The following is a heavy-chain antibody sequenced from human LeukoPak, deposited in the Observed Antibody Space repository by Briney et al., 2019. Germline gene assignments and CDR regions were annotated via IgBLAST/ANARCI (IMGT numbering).Heavy chain of an antibody. Sequence: GGSLRLSCAASGFTFSSYAMSWVRQAPGKGLEWVSGISGSGDNTYYADSVKGRFTISRDNSKNTLYVQVDSLGTEDTAAYYCAKASDSGSHYVFDYWGQGTLVTVSS. V-gene: IGHV3-23*01. J-gene: IGHJ4*02. CDR2: ISGSGDNT. CDR3: AKASDSGSHYVFDY. CDR1: GFTFSSYA. D-gene: IGHD1-26*01.